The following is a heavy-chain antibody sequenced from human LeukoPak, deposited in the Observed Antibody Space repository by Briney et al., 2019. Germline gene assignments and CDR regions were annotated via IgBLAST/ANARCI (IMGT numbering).Heavy chain of an antibody. CDR1: GFTFSSYA. CDR2: ISYDGSNK. Sequence: GGSLRLSCAASGFTFSSYAMHWVRQAPGKGLEWVAVISYDGSNKYYADSVKGRFTISRDNSKNTLYLQMNSLRAEDTAVYYCARDWGYKLPRYYMDVWGKGTTVTVSS. D-gene: IGHD2-2*01. J-gene: IGHJ6*03. CDR3: ARDWGYKLPRYYMDV. V-gene: IGHV3-30*01.